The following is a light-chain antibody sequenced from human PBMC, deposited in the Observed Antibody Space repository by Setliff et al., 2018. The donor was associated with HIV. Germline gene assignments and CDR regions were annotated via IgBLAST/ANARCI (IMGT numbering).Light chain of an antibody. CDR1: SSDVGGYNY. Sequence: QSALTQPASVSGSPGQSITISCTGTSSDVGGYNYVSWYQQHPGKAPKLMIYEVSNRPSGVSNRFSGSKSGNTASLTISGLQAEDAADYYRSSYTSSGTDVFGTGTKVTVL. J-gene: IGLJ1*01. V-gene: IGLV2-14*01. CDR2: EVS. CDR3: SSYTSSGTDV.